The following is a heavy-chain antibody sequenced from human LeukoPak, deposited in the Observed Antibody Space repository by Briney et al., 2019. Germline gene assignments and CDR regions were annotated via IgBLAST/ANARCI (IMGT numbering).Heavy chain of an antibody. D-gene: IGHD3-22*01. CDR1: GFTFSTYA. CDR2: ISYDGSDK. J-gene: IGHJ6*03. Sequence: PGRSLRLSCAPSGFTFSTYAMHWVPQAPGKGLEWVAVISYDGSDKYYADSVKGRFTISRDNSKNTLYLQMNSLRAEDTAVYFCARDLGMIVVGYYYMDVWGKGTTATVSS. V-gene: IGHV3-30*04. CDR3: ARDLGMIVVGYYYMDV.